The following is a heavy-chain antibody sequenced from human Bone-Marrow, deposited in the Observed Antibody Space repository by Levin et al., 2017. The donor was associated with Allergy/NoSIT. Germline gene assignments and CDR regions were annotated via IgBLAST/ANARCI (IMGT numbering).Heavy chain of an antibody. CDR2: IPYDGSNK. CDR3: AKDGSYNSITGGCFRL. D-gene: IGHD6-13*01. Sequence: GGSLRLSCAASGFSFSNYAMHWVRQAPGKGLEWVAVIPYDGSNKYYADSVKGRFTISRDNSKNTLYLQMDSLRATDPAVYDCAKDGSYNSITGGCFRLWGQGTPVSVSS. J-gene: IGHJ1*01. CDR1: GFSFSNYA. V-gene: IGHV3-30*18.